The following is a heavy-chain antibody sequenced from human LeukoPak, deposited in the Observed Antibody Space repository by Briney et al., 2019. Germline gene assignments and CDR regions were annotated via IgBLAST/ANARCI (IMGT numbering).Heavy chain of an antibody. J-gene: IGHJ3*02. Sequence: SETLSLTCTVSGGSISSGDYYWSWIRQPPGKGLEWIGYIYYSGSTYYNPSLKSRVTISVDTSKNQFSLKLSSVTAADTAVYYCARDCSSTSCRDAFDIWGQGTMVTVSS. D-gene: IGHD2-2*01. CDR1: GGSISSGDYY. CDR3: ARDCSSTSCRDAFDI. CDR2: IYYSGST. V-gene: IGHV4-30-4*08.